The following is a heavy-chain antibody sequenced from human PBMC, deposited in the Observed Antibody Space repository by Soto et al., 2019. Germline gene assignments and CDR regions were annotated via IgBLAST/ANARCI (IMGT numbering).Heavy chain of an antibody. Sequence: GTSVKVSCKASGYTFTSYYMHWVRQAPGQGLEWMGIINPRGGSTSYAQKFQGRVTMTMDTSTSTVYMELSSLRSEDTAVYYCATDPQSLRFLEWLSPHYYNGMDVLGQGTTVTGS. D-gene: IGHD3-3*01. J-gene: IGHJ6*02. V-gene: IGHV1-46*01. CDR2: INPRGGST. CDR3: ATDPQSLRFLEWLSPHYYNGMDV. CDR1: GYTFTSYY.